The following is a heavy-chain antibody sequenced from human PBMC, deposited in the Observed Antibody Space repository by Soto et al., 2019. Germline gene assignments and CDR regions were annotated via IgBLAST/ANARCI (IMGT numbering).Heavy chain of an antibody. V-gene: IGHV3-74*03. J-gene: IGHJ4*02. Sequence: EVQLVESGGGLVQPGGSLRLSCAVSGFTFSRYWMHWFRQDPGNGLVWVSSINTDGTNTQYADSVRGRFTVARDNVKITVYLQMISLRSKDTAVYYCAKDRLWGQSDYWGQGTLVVVSS. CDR2: INTDGTNT. CDR3: AKDRLWGQSDY. CDR1: GFTFSRYW. D-gene: IGHD3-16*01.